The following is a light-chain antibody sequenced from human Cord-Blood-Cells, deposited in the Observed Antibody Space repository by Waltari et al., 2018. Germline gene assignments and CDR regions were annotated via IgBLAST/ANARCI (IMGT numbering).Light chain of an antibody. V-gene: IGKV3-11*01. J-gene: IGKJ2*03. CDR1: QSVSSY. Sequence: EIVLTQSPATLSLSPGERATLPCGASQSVSSYLAWYQQKPGQAPRLLIYDASNRATGIPARFSGSGSGTDFTLTISSLEPEDFAVYYCQQRSNWLMYSFGQGTKLEIK. CDR3: QQRSNWLMYS. CDR2: DAS.